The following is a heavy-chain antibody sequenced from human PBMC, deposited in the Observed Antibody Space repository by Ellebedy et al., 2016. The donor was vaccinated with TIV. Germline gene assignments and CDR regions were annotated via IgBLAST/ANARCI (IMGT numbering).Heavy chain of an antibody. Sequence: GESLKISCVASGFIFTSYDIHWVRQAPGKGLEWVANIKQDGSEKNYVDSVKGRFTISRDNAKSSLYLQMNSLRAEDTAVYYCAREAISYARSGYYFDYWGQGTLVTVSS. CDR1: GFIFTSYD. CDR2: IKQDGSEK. J-gene: IGHJ4*02. CDR3: AREAISYARSGYYFDY. D-gene: IGHD3-22*01. V-gene: IGHV3-7*01.